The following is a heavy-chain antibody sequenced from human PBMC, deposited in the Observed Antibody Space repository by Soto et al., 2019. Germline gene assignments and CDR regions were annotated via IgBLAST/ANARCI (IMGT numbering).Heavy chain of an antibody. CDR1: GFTFSSYA. D-gene: IGHD3-22*01. CDR2: IWYDGSNE. Sequence: GGSLRLSCAASGFTFSSYAMHWVRQAPGKGLEWVAVIWYDGSNEYYADSVKGRLTISRDNSKNTLYLQMNSLRAEDTAVYYCAREGTFYDSSGYYYGWFDPWGQGSLVTVSS. J-gene: IGHJ5*02. CDR3: AREGTFYDSSGYYYGWFDP. V-gene: IGHV3-33*01.